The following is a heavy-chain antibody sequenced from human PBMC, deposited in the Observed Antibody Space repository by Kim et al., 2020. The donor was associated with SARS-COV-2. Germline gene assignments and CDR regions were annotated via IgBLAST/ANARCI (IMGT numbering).Heavy chain of an antibody. J-gene: IGHJ6*02. CDR2: ISGDGGST. V-gene: IGHV3-43*02. CDR1: GFTFDDYA. Sequence: GGSLRLSCAASGFTFDDYAMHWVRQAPGKGLEWVSLISGDGGSTYYADSVKGRFTISRDNSKNSLYLQMNSLRTEDTALYYCAKDKYDFWSGPISYYYYYGMDVWGQGTTVTVSS. CDR3: AKDKYDFWSGPISYYYYYGMDV. D-gene: IGHD3-3*01.